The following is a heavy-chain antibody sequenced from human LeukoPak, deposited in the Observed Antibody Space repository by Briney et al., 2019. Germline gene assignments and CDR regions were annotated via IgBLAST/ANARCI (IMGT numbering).Heavy chain of an antibody. J-gene: IGHJ4*02. CDR1: GFTFSSYS. V-gene: IGHV3-21*01. CDR2: ISSSSSHI. D-gene: IGHD3-16*01. CDR3: ASGRGIDY. Sequence: GGSLRLSCAASGFTFSSYSMNWVRQAPGKGLEWVSSISSSSSHIYYADSVKGRFTISRDNAKNSLYLQMNSLRAEDTAVYYCASGRGIDYWGQGTLVTVSS.